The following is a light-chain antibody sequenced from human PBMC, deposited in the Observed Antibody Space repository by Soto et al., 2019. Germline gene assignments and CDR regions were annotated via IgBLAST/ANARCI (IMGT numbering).Light chain of an antibody. CDR3: SSYAGGNNLV. J-gene: IGLJ2*01. CDR1: SSDVGAYNF. Sequence: QSALTQPASVSGSPGQSITISCTGTSSDVGAYNFVSWHQQHPGKAPKLMIYEVSKRPSGVPDRFSGSKSGNTASLTVSGLQAEDEADYYCSSYAGGNNLVFGGGTKLTVL. V-gene: IGLV2-8*01. CDR2: EVS.